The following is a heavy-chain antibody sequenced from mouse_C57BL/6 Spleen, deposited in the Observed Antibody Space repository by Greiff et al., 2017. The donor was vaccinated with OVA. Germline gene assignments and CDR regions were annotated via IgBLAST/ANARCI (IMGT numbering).Heavy chain of an antibody. CDR2: IYPGSGNT. CDR3: AREDYRGDYAMDY. J-gene: IGHJ4*01. CDR1: GYTFTDYY. V-gene: IGHV1-76*01. Sequence: QVQLQQSGAELVRPGASVKLSCKASGYTFTDYYINWVKQRPGQGLEWIARIYPGSGNTYYNEKFKGKATLTAEKSSSTAYMQLSSLTSEDSAVYFCAREDYRGDYAMDYWGQGTSVTVSS. D-gene: IGHD2-14*01.